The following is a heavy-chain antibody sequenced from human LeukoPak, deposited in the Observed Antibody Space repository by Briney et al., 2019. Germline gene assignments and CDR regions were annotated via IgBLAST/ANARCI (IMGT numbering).Heavy chain of an antibody. CDR1: GFTFSSYA. Sequence: GGSLRPSCAASGFTFSSYAMTWVRQAPEKGLEWVSAISGSGGSTYYADSVKGRFTISRDNSKNTLYLQMNSLRAEDTAVYYCAKRVRYSSSWYHFEDWGQGTLVTVSS. CDR3: AKRVRYSSSWYHFED. V-gene: IGHV3-23*01. J-gene: IGHJ4*02. CDR2: ISGSGGST. D-gene: IGHD6-13*01.